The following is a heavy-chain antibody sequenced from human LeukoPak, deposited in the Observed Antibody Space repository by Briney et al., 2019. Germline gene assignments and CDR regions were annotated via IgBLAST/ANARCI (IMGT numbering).Heavy chain of an antibody. J-gene: IGHJ5*02. CDR3: GSIVPGT. CDR2: ISYDGSNK. Sequence: QSGGSLRLSCAASGFTFSSYAMHWVRQAPGKGLEWVAVISYDGSNKYYADSVKGRFTISRDNSKNTLYLQMNSLRAEDTAVYYCGSIVPGTWGQGTLVTVSS. V-gene: IGHV3-30-3*01. CDR1: GFTFSSYA. D-gene: IGHD3-22*01.